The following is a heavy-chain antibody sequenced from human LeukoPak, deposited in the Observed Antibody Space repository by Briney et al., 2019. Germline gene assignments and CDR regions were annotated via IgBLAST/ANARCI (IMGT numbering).Heavy chain of an antibody. V-gene: IGHV3-15*01. D-gene: IGHD3-10*01. Sequence: GGSRRLSCAASGFTFSNAWMSWVRQAPGKGLEWVGRIKSKTDGGTTDYAAPVKGGFTISRDDSKNTLYLQMNSLKTEDTAVYYCRSMVRGVNYFDYWGQGTLVTVSS. J-gene: IGHJ4*02. CDR3: RSMVRGVNYFDY. CDR1: GFTFSNAW. CDR2: IKSKTDGGTT.